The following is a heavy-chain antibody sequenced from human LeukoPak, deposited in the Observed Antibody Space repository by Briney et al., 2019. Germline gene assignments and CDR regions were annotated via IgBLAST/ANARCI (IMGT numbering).Heavy chain of an antibody. J-gene: IGHJ4*02. CDR2: IIGSGGST. V-gene: IGHV3-23*01. D-gene: IGHD2-2*01. CDR3: AKGHCSSTSCSDY. CDR1: GFTPSSYA. Sequence: GGSLRLSSAASGFTPSSYAMSSVRQAPGKGLEWVSGIIGSGGSTYYADSVKGRFTISRDNSKNTLYLQMNSLRAEDTAVYYRAKGHCSSTSCSDYWGQGTLVTVSS.